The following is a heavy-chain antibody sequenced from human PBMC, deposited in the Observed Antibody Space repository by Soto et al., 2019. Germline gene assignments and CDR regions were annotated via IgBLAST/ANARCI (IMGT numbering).Heavy chain of an antibody. CDR1: GFTFSSYE. D-gene: IGHD3-22*01. V-gene: IGHV3-48*03. CDR3: ARNGYYYDSSGYYPLDY. J-gene: IGHJ4*02. CDR2: ISSSGSTI. Sequence: SLRLSCAASGFTFSSYEMNWVRQAPGKGLEWVSYISSSGSTIYYADSVKGRFTISRDNAQNSLYLQMNSLRAEDTAVYYCARNGYYYDSSGYYPLDYWGQGTLVTVSS.